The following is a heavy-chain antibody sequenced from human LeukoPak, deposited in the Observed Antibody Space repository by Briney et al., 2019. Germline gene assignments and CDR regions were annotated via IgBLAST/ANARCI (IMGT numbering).Heavy chain of an antibody. CDR1: GSTFSSYT. Sequence: ASVKVSCKASGSTFSSYTISWVRQAPGQGLEWMGRIIPILGIANYAQKFQGRVTITADKSTSTAYMELSSLRSEDTAVYYCARVPDYCGGDCSLDYWGQGTLVTVSS. CDR2: IIPILGIA. D-gene: IGHD2-21*01. CDR3: ARVPDYCGGDCSLDY. V-gene: IGHV1-69*02. J-gene: IGHJ4*02.